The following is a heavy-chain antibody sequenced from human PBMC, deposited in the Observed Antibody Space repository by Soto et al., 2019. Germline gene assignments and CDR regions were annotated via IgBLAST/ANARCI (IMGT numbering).Heavy chain of an antibody. Sequence: SETLSLTCTVSGGSISSGGYYWSWIRQHPGKGLEWIGYIYYSGSTYYNPSLKSRVTISVDTSKNQFSLKLSSVTAADTAVYYCAKVSAELRYFDWIYGMDVWGQGTTVTVSS. CDR2: IYYSGST. CDR1: GGSISSGGYY. V-gene: IGHV4-31*03. J-gene: IGHJ6*02. CDR3: AKVSAELRYFDWIYGMDV. D-gene: IGHD3-9*01.